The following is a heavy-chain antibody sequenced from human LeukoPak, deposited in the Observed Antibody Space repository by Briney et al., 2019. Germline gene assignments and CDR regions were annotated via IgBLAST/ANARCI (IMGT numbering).Heavy chain of an antibody. CDR2: ITGSGFDT. CDR3: AKNLRVSSHYGIDY. D-gene: IGHD4-17*01. V-gene: IGHV3-23*01. J-gene: IGHJ4*02. Sequence: GGSLRLSCAASAFTFRSYAMSWVRQAGGKGLEWLSVITGSGFDTNSADSVKGRFTISRDNSKNTLYLQMNSLRAEDTAVYYCAKNLRVSSHYGIDYWGQGTLVTVSS. CDR1: AFTFRSYA.